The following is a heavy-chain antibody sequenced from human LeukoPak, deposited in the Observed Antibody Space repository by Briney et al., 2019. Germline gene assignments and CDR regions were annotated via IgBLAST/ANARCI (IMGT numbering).Heavy chain of an antibody. CDR1: GFTLSSNY. V-gene: IGHV3-66*01. Sequence: GGSLRLSCAASGFTLSSNYMSWVRQARGKGLEWVSVIYSGGSTYYADSVKGRFTISRDNSKNTLYLQMNSLRAEDTAVYYCARGVLRYFDWLFDYWGQGTLVTVSS. J-gene: IGHJ4*02. CDR3: ARGVLRYFDWLFDY. D-gene: IGHD3-9*01. CDR2: IYSGGST.